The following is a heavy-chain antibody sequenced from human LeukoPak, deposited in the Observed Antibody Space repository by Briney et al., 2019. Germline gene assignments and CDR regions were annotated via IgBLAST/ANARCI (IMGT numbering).Heavy chain of an antibody. V-gene: IGHV3-23*01. CDR1: GFTFSSYA. J-gene: IGHJ4*02. CDR2: ISGSGGST. Sequence: GGSLRLSCAASGFTFSSYAMSWVRQAPGKGLEWVSAISGSGGSTYYADSVKGRFTISRDNSKNTLYLQMNSLRAEDTAVYYCATYDSSGYYYFDYWGQGTLVTVSS. CDR3: ATYDSSGYYYFDY. D-gene: IGHD3-22*01.